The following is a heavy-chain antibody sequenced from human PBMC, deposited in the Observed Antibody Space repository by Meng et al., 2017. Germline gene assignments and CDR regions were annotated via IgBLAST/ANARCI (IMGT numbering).Heavy chain of an antibody. CDR2: ISSSGSTI. J-gene: IGHJ4*02. Sequence: QVQLVESGGGLVKPGGSLRPSCAASGFTFIDYYMGWIRQAPGKGLEWVSYISSSGSTIYYADSVKGRFTISRDNAKNSLYLQMNSLRAEDTAVYYCARCQEQWLPFDYWGQGTLVTVSS. CDR1: GFTFIDYY. CDR3: ARCQEQWLPFDY. V-gene: IGHV3-11*01. D-gene: IGHD6-19*01.